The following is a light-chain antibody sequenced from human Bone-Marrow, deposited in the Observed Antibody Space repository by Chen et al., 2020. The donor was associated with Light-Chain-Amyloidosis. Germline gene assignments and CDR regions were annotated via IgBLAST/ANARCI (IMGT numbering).Light chain of an antibody. J-gene: IGLJ2*01. Sequence: SSELTQDPAVSVALGQTVRITCQGDSLRSYYASWYQQKPGQAPVLVSYGKNNRPSGIPDRFSGSSAGNTASLAIPGAQAEDEADYYCNSRDSSGNHVVFGGGTKLTVL. CDR1: SLRSYY. V-gene: IGLV3-19*01. CDR2: GKN. CDR3: NSRDSSGNHVV.